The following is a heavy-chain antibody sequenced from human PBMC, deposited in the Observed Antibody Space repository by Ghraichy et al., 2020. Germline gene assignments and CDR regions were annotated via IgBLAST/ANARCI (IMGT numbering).Heavy chain of an antibody. D-gene: IGHD2-15*01. J-gene: IGHJ4*02. CDR2: INPNSCGT. CDR3: ARAPLDCSGGSCYSVSDLYFDY. V-gene: IGHV1-2*02. Sequence: ASVKVSCKASGYTFTGYYMHWVRQAPGQGLEWMGWINPNSCGTNYAQKFQGRVTMTRDTSISTAYMELSRLRSDDTAVYYCARAPLDCSGGSCYSVSDLYFDYWGQGTLVTVSS. CDR1: GYTFTGYY.